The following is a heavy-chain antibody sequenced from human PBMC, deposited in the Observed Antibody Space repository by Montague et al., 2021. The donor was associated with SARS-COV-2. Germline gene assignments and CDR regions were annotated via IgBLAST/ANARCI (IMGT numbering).Heavy chain of an antibody. D-gene: IGHD3-22*01. J-gene: IGHJ6*02. Sequence: SETLSLTCTVSGGSISSSSYYWGWIRQPPGKGLEWIGYIYYSGSTYYNQSLKSRVTISVDTSKNQFSLKLSSVTAADTAVYYCAGEIVVVTQTYHYGMDVWGQGTTVTVSS. CDR2: IYYSGST. CDR1: GGSISSSSYY. CDR3: AGEIVVVTQTYHYGMDV. V-gene: IGHV4-39*07.